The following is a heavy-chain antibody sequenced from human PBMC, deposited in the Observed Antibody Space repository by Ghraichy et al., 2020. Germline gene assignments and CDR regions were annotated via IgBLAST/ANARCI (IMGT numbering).Heavy chain of an antibody. CDR3: ARGGSGWYGYFDL. Sequence: ASVKVSCKASGYTFTSYGITWVRQAPGQGLEWMGWISGYNDKTNYAQNLQGRVTMTTDISTSTAYMELRSLRSDDTAVYYCARGGSGWYGYFDLWGLGTLVTVSS. CDR2: ISGYNDKT. J-gene: IGHJ2*01. CDR1: GYTFTSYG. D-gene: IGHD6-19*01. V-gene: IGHV1-18*04.